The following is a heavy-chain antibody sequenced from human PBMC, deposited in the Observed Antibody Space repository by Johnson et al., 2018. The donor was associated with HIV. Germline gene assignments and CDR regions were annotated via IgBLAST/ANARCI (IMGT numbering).Heavy chain of an antibody. D-gene: IGHD2-21*02. CDR2: ISWNSGSI. V-gene: IGHV3-9*01. Sequence: VQLVESGGGVVQPGRSLRLSCAASGFTFDDYAMHWVRQAPGKGLEWVSGISWNSGSIGYADSVKGRFTISRHNSKNTLYLQVDSLRVEDTAVYYCARGEGAYCGGDCYYAFDIWGQGTMVTVSS. CDR3: ARGEGAYCGGDCYYAFDI. CDR1: GFTFDDYA. J-gene: IGHJ3*02.